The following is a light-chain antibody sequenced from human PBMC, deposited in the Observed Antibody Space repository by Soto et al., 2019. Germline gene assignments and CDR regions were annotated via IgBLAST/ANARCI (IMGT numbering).Light chain of an antibody. V-gene: IGLV1-47*02. Sequence: QSVLTQPPSASGTPGQRVTIFCSGSSSNIGSNYVYWYQQFPGSAPKLLISSNDQRPSGVPDRFAGSKSGTSASLAISGLRSEDEADYYCAAWDDSLSGSGVFGGGTQLTVL. CDR3: AAWDDSLSGSGV. J-gene: IGLJ2*01. CDR2: SND. CDR1: SSNIGSNY.